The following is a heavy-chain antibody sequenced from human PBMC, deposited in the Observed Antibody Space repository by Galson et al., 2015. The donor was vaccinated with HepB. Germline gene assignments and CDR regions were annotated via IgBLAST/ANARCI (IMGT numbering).Heavy chain of an antibody. Sequence: SETLSLTCTVSGGSISSYYWSWIRQPPGKGLEWIGYIYYSGSTNYNPSLKSRVTISVDTSKNQFSLKLSSVTAADTAVYYCARHLGRFGELLYGMDVWGQGTTVTVSS. CDR3: ARHLGRFGELLYGMDV. J-gene: IGHJ6*02. V-gene: IGHV4-59*08. CDR1: GGSISSYY. CDR2: IYYSGST. D-gene: IGHD3-10*01.